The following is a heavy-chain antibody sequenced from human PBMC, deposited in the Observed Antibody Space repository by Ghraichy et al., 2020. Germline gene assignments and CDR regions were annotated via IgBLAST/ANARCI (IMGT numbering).Heavy chain of an antibody. Sequence: SETLSLTCAVYGGSFSGYYWSWIRQPPGKGLEWIGEINHSGSTNYNPSLKSRVTISVDTSKNQFSLKLSSVTAADTAVYYCARRTISSSWYTKVFDYWGQGTLVTVSS. CDR3: ARRTISSSWYTKVFDY. V-gene: IGHV4-34*01. J-gene: IGHJ4*02. CDR1: GGSFSGYY. CDR2: INHSGST. D-gene: IGHD6-13*01.